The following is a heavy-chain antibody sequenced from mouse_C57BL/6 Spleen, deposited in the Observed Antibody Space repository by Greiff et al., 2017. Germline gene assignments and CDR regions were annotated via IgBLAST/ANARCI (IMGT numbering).Heavy chain of an antibody. V-gene: IGHV1-61*01. D-gene: IGHD2-4*01. CDR2: IYPSDSET. CDR1: GYTFTSYW. Sequence: VQLQQPGAELVRPGSSVKLSCKASGYTFTSYWMDWVKQRPGQGLEWIGNIYPSDSETHYNQKFKDKATLTVDKSSSTAYMQLSSLTSEDSAVYYCARGDYGGNWYFDVWGTGTTVTVSS. CDR3: ARGDYGGNWYFDV. J-gene: IGHJ1*03.